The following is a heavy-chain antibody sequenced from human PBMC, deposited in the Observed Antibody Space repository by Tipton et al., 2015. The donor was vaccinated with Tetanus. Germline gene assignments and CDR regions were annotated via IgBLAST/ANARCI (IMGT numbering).Heavy chain of an antibody. CDR2: IQHSGST. J-gene: IGHJ4*02. CDR1: GGSISSGNYY. Sequence: LRLSCSVSGGSISSGNYYWGWVRQSPGKGLEWIGTIQHSGSTYYKPSLKSRVTFSVDTSKPQFSLILSSVTAADTAVYYCARLTYTRYFDLWGQGTLVIVSS. D-gene: IGHD4-11*01. CDR3: ARLTYTRYFDL. V-gene: IGHV4-39*01.